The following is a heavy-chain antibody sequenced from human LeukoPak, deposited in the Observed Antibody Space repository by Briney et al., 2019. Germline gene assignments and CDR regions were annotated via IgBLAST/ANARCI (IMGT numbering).Heavy chain of an antibody. V-gene: IGHV1-24*01. CDR3: ATGLVAATTADYYYGMDV. CDR1: GYTLTELS. D-gene: IGHD2-15*01. Sequence: ASVKVSCKVSGYTLTELSMHWVRQAPGKGLERMGGFDPEDGETICAQKFQGRVTMTEDTSTDTAYMELSSLRSEDTAVYYCATGLVAATTADYYYGMDVWGQGTTVTVSS. CDR2: FDPEDGET. J-gene: IGHJ6*02.